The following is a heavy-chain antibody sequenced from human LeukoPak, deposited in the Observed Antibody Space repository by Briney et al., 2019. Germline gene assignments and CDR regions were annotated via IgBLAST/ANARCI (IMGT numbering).Heavy chain of an antibody. D-gene: IGHD3-22*01. J-gene: IGHJ4*02. CDR1: GFTVSSNY. CDR3: AREVYYVGSGYYHPGGFDY. V-gene: IGHV3-53*01. CDR2: IYSGGST. Sequence: GGSLRLSCAASGFTVSSNYMSWVRQAPGKGLEWVSVIYSGGSTCYADSVKGRFTISRDNAKNSLYLQMNSLRAEDTAVYYCAREVYYVGSGYYHPGGFDYWGQGTLVTVSS.